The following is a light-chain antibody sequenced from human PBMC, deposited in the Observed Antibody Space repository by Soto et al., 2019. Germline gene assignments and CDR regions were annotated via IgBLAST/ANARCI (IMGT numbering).Light chain of an antibody. CDR2: GVS. V-gene: IGKV3-20*01. CDR3: QRPGT. J-gene: IGKJ3*01. CDR1: QSADGRF. Sequence: EIVLTQSPGTLSLSPGERATLSCRASQSADGRFLAWYQHKPGQAPRLLIYGVSSRATGIPDRFSGSGSGTDFTLTITRREPEDSAGYYCQRPGTFGPGTRREIK.